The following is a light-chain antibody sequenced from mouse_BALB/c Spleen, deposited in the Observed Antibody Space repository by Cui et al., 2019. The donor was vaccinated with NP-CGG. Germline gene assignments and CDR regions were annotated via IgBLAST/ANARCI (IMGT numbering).Light chain of an antibody. V-gene: IGLV1*01. Sequence: VLTQESALTTSPGETVTLTCRASTGAVTTSNYANWVQEKPDHLFTGLIGGTNNRAPGVPARFSGSLIGDKAALTITGAQTEDEAIYFCALWYSNHWVFGGGTKLTVL. J-gene: IGLJ1*01. CDR2: GTN. CDR1: TGAVTTSNY. CDR3: ALWYSNHWV.